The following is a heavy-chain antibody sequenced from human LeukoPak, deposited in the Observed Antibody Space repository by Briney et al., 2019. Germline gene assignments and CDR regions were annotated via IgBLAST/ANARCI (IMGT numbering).Heavy chain of an antibody. J-gene: IGHJ4*02. V-gene: IGHV3-21*01. CDR2: ISSSSGYI. Sequence: PGGSLRLSCAASGFTFSSYSMNWVRQAPGKGLEWVSSISSSSGYIYYADSVKGRFTISRDNAKSSLYLQMNSLRAEDTAVYYCARPTYYDFWSGYELDYWGQGTLVTVSS. D-gene: IGHD3-3*01. CDR3: ARPTYYDFWSGYELDY. CDR1: GFTFSSYS.